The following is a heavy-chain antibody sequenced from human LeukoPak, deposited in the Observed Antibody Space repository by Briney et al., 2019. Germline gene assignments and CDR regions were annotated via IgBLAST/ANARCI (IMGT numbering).Heavy chain of an antibody. Sequence: GASVKVSCKASGYTFTSYGISWVRQAPGQGLEWMGRISAYNGNTNYAQKLQGRVTMTTVTSTSTAYMGLRSLRSDDTAVYYCARDIAVSNFDYWGQGTLVTVSS. J-gene: IGHJ4*02. D-gene: IGHD6-19*01. CDR3: ARDIAVSNFDY. CDR1: GYTFTSYG. CDR2: ISAYNGNT. V-gene: IGHV1-18*01.